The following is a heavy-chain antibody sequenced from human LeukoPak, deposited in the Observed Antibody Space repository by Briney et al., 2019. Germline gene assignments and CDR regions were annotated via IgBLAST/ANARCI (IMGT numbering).Heavy chain of an antibody. Sequence: ASVKVSCKASGYTFTSYAMNWVRQAPGQGLEWMGWINTNTGNPTYAQGFTGRCVFSLDTSVSTAYLQISSLKAEDTAVYYCARDGMVVAATNYYYYGMDVWGQGTTVTVSS. J-gene: IGHJ6*02. D-gene: IGHD2-15*01. V-gene: IGHV7-4-1*02. CDR3: ARDGMVVAATNYYYYGMDV. CDR2: INTNTGNP. CDR1: GYTFTSYA.